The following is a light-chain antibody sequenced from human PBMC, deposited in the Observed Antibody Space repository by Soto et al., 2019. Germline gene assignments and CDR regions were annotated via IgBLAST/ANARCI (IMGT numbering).Light chain of an antibody. J-gene: IGKJ1*01. CDR3: QHLKTYPQT. V-gene: IGKV1-9*01. Sequence: DFQLTQSPSFLSSSLGDRVTITCRASQGISSYLAWYQQKPGKAPKLLIYTASTLQSGVPSRFSGSGSGTEFTLTISSLQPEDFATYYCQHLKTYPQTFGQGTKVDIK. CDR2: TAS. CDR1: QGISSY.